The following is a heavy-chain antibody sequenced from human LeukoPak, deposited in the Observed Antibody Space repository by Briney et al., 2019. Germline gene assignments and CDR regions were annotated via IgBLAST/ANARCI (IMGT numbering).Heavy chain of an antibody. D-gene: IGHD2-2*01. CDR3: ARVECSSTTCYDDY. CDR1: GYTCRSYA. Sequence: GASVKVSCKTSGYTCRSYASSWVRQAPGQGLERMGWINVYNGYTNYARNCQGRVTMTTDTSTSTAYMEVRSLRSDDTAVYYCARVECSSTTCYDDYWGQGTLVIVSS. V-gene: IGHV1-18*01. CDR2: INVYNGYT. J-gene: IGHJ4*02.